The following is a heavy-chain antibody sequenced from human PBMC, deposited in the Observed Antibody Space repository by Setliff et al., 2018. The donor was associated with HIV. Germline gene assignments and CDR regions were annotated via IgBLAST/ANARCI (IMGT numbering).Heavy chain of an antibody. Sequence: GGSLRLSCAASGFTFSNAWMNWVRQAPGKGLEWVGRITSKTDGGTADYAAPVRGRFTFSRDDSKNTVYLQMNSLKTEDTAVYYCATAPGYYDSSPFDWWGPGTLVTVSS. CDR2: ITSKTDGGTA. V-gene: IGHV3-15*07. CDR1: GFTFSNAW. CDR3: ATAPGYYDSSPFDW. D-gene: IGHD3-22*01. J-gene: IGHJ4*02.